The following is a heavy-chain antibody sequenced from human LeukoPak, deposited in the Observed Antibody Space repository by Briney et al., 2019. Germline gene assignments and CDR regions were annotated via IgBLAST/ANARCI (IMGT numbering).Heavy chain of an antibody. CDR2: IYTSRST. Sequence: SETLSLTCTVSGGSISSYYWSWIRQPPGKGLEWMGYIYTSRSTNYNPSLKSRVTISVDTSKNQFSLKLSSVTAADTAVYYCARIAAAGTVFFDYCGQGTLVTVSS. V-gene: IGHV4-4*09. CDR1: GGSISSYY. D-gene: IGHD6-13*01. CDR3: ARIAAAGTVFFDY. J-gene: IGHJ4*02.